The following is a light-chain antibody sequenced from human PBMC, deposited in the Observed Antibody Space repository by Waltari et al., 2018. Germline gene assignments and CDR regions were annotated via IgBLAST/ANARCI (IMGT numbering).Light chain of an antibody. CDR2: RND. Sequence: QTVLTQPPSTSGAPGQTVTISCSGTQSNVGANVVTWYQQFPGAVPRLLIYRNDQRPSGVPDRFSGSKSGTSASLAISGLRSEDEADYFCASWDDSPTGRWVFGGGTKVTVL. CDR1: QSNVGANV. CDR3: ASWDDSPTGRWV. V-gene: IGLV1-44*01. J-gene: IGLJ3*02.